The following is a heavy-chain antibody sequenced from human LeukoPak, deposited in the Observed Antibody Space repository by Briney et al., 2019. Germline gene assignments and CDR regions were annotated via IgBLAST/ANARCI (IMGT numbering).Heavy chain of an antibody. V-gene: IGHV3-33*01. D-gene: IGHD5-18*01. Sequence: PGGSLRLSCATAGFTFSTIGIHWVRQTPGKGLEWAAAIQSDGSKQYYGDSVKGRFTISRDSSKNTVYLQMNSLRDEDTAVYYCARDVDTSSHSSQLDPWGQGTLVTVSS. J-gene: IGHJ5*02. CDR3: ARDVDTSSHSSQLDP. CDR2: IQSDGSKQ. CDR1: GFTFSTIG.